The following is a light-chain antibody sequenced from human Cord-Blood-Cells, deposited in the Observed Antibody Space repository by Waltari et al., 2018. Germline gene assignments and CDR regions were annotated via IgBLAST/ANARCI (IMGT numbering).Light chain of an antibody. CDR2: DVS. Sequence: QSALTQPASVSGSPGQSTTISCTGTSSDVGGYNYVSWYQQHPGNAPKLLIYDVSKRPSGVSNRFSGSKSGNTASLTISGLQAEDEADYYCSSYTSSSTWVFGGGTKLTVL. CDR1: SSDVGGYNY. CDR3: SSYTSSSTWV. J-gene: IGLJ3*02. V-gene: IGLV2-14*01.